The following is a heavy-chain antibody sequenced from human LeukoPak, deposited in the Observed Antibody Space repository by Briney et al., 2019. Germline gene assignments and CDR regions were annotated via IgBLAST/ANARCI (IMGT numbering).Heavy chain of an antibody. D-gene: IGHD2-2*01. V-gene: IGHV3-7*01. CDR1: GFTFSSYW. CDR2: IKQDGSEK. CDR3: ARAKYQLDILYYYYYMDV. Sequence: GGSLRLSCAASGFTFSSYWMSWVRQAPGKGLEWVANIKQDGSEKYYVDSGKGRFTISRDNAKNSLYLQMNSLRAEDTAVYYCARAKYQLDILYYYYYMDVWGKGTTVTVSS. J-gene: IGHJ6*03.